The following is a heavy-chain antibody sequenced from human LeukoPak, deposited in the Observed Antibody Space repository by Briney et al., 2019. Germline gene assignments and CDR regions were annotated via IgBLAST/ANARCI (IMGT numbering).Heavy chain of an antibody. CDR3: ARKYCSSTSCSYAFDI. D-gene: IGHD2-15*01. Sequence: SETLSLTCTVSGGSINSGDYYWSWIRQPPGKGLEYIGYIYNSDYTHYNPSLKSRVTISLDTSKNQFSLKLSSVTAADTAVYYCARKYCSSTSCSYAFDIWGQGTMVTVSS. J-gene: IGHJ3*02. V-gene: IGHV4-30-4*08. CDR2: IYNSDYT. CDR1: GGSINSGDYY.